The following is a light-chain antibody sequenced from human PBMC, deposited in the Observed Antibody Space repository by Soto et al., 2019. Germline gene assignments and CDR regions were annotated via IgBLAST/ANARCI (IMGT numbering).Light chain of an antibody. Sequence: DIQLTQSPSFLSASVGDRVTITCRASQGISSYLAWYQQKPGKAPKLLIYAASTLQSGVPSRFTGSELGKEFTSTSGGRSLKNFATYYVKRPGTSGKGTKGKSN. CDR3: KRPGT. CDR1: QGISSY. J-gene: IGKJ1*01. CDR2: AAS. V-gene: IGKV1-9*01.